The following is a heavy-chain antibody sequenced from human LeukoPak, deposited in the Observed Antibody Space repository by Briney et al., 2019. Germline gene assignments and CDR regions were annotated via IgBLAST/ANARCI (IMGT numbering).Heavy chain of an antibody. CDR3: AAEDDFLTGYYDFDY. J-gene: IGHJ4*02. CDR2: IVIANGNT. Sequence: SLKVSCKASGFTFARSAVQWVRQARGQRPEWIGWIVIANGNTNYAQKFQERLTITRDMSTSTAYMELSSLRSEDTAVYYCAAEDDFLTGYYDFDYWGQGTVVTVSS. V-gene: IGHV1-58*01. D-gene: IGHD3-9*01. CDR1: GFTFARSA.